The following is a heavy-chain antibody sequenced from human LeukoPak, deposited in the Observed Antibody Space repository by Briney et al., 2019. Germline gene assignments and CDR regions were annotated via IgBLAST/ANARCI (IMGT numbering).Heavy chain of an antibody. J-gene: IGHJ4*02. CDR2: FDHEYWET. Sequence: SVKDACMVSGYTLPELYIHGARQAPGKGVGGVGVFDHEYWETIYAQEFKGRVTMTEDKSTDTAYMELSSLRSEDTAVYYCATQLALSDRHCSSTSCYALGYGGQGNVVTVPS. CDR3: ATQLALSDRHCSSTSCYALGY. V-gene: IGHV1-24*01. D-gene: IGHD2-2*01. CDR1: GYTLPELY.